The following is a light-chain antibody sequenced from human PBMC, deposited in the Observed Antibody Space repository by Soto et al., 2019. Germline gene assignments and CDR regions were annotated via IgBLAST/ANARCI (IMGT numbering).Light chain of an antibody. CDR1: QSVSSN. Sequence: EIVMTQSPATLSVSPGERATLSCRASQSVSSNLAWYQQKPGQAPRLLIHGASTRATGIPARLSGSGSGTEFTLTISSLQSEDFAVYYCQQYNNWPPYTFGQGTKLEIK. CDR3: QQYNNWPPYT. CDR2: GAS. J-gene: IGKJ2*01. V-gene: IGKV3-15*01.